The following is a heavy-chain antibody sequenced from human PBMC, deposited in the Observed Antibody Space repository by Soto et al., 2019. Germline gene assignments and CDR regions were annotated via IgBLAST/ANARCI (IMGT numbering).Heavy chain of an antibody. Sequence: SETLSRTCTFYGCSISDYDCNLIRQPAGKGLEWIGRIDTSGSTNYNPSLKSRVTMSVDTSKQEFSLKLSSVTAADTALYYCARGGQDFWSGPFDYWGRGALVTVSS. CDR2: IDTSGST. J-gene: IGHJ4*02. CDR1: GCSISDYD. D-gene: IGHD3-3*01. CDR3: ARGGQDFWSGPFDY. V-gene: IGHV4-4*07.